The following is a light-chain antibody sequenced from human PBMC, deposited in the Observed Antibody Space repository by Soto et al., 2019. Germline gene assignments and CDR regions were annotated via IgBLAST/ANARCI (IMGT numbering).Light chain of an antibody. CDR1: SSDFRGYHY. Sequence: QSALTQPRLVSGSPGQSVTISCTGTSSDFRGYHYVSWYQHHPGKAPKVIIFDVNKRPSGVPDRFSGSKSGNTASLTISGLQTDDEADYYCCSSAGTYTWVFGGGTKLTVL. CDR3: CSSAGTYTWV. J-gene: IGLJ3*02. V-gene: IGLV2-11*01. CDR2: DVN.